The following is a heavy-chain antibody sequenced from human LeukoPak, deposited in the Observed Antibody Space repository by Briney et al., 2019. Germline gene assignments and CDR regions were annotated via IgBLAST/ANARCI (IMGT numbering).Heavy chain of an antibody. V-gene: IGHV3-48*04. Sequence: PGGSLRLSCAASGFTFSSYSMNWVRQAPGKGLEWVSYISSSSSTIYYADSVKGRFTISRDNAMNSLYLQMNSLRAEDTAVYYCARAIYDFWSGDYFDYWGQGTLVTVSS. J-gene: IGHJ4*02. CDR1: GFTFSSYS. D-gene: IGHD3-3*01. CDR2: ISSSSSTI. CDR3: ARAIYDFWSGDYFDY.